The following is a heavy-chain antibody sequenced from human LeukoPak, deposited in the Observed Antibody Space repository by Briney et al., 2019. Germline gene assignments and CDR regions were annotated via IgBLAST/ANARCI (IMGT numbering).Heavy chain of an antibody. CDR3: ARGWGGLGWFFDY. CDR2: ISSTSYYI. J-gene: IGHJ4*02. Sequence: GGSLRLSCAASGFTFSTYSMNWVRQAPGRGLEWVSSISSTSYYIYYADSVKGRFTISRDNSKNTLYLQMNSLRAEDTAVYYCARGWGGLGWFFDYWGQGTLVTVSS. D-gene: IGHD4-23*01. V-gene: IGHV3-21*01. CDR1: GFTFSTYS.